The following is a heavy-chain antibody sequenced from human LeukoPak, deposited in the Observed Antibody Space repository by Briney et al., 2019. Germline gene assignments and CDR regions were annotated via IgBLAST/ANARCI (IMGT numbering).Heavy chain of an antibody. J-gene: IGHJ4*02. CDR2: ISSSSSYI. D-gene: IGHD3-16*02. Sequence: PGGSLRLSCAASGFTFSSYSMNWVRQAPGKGLEWVSSISSSSSYIYYADSVKGRFTISRDNAKNSLYLQMNSLRAEDTAVYYCARSYDYVWGSYRYPNYWGQGTLVTVSS. CDR1: GFTFSSYS. V-gene: IGHV3-21*01. CDR3: ARSYDYVWGSYRYPNY.